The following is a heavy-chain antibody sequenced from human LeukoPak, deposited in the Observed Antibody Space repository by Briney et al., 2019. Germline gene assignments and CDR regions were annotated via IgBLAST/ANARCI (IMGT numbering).Heavy chain of an antibody. J-gene: IGHJ5*02. CDR1: GFTFSNYV. V-gene: IGHV3-21*01. CDR2: ISSSSSYI. CDR3: AREWFEGQPGSGWYFSWFDP. Sequence: GGSLRLSCAASGFTFSNYVMHWVRQAPGKGLEWVSSISSSSSYIYYADSVKGRFTISRDNAKNSLYLQMNSLRAEDTAVYYCAREWFEGQPGSGWYFSWFDPWGQGTLVTVSS. D-gene: IGHD6-19*01.